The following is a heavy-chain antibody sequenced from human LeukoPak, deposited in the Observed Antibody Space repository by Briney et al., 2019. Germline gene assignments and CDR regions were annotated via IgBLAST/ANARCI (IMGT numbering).Heavy chain of an antibody. CDR3: ASLLDIVFDY. D-gene: IGHD2-15*01. Sequence: PSETLSLTCTVSGGSISSSSYYWGWIRQPPGKGLEWIGSIYYSGSTYYNPSLKSRVTISVDTSKNQYSLKLSPVTAADTAVYYCASLLDIVFDYWGQGTLVTVSS. J-gene: IGHJ4*02. CDR2: IYYSGST. CDR1: GGSISSSSYY. V-gene: IGHV4-39*01.